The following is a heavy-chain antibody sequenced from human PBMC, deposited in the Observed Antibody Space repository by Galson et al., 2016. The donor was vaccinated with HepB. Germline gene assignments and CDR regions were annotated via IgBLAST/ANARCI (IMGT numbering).Heavy chain of an antibody. V-gene: IGHV3-33*01. CDR2: IWSDGSNK. Sequence: SLRLSCAASGFTFSSYGMHWVRQAPGKGLEWVAMIWSDGSNKYYIDSVKGRFTISRDNFHNTLYLQMNSLRAEDTAVYYCTRDPGYYDSSGYYYPGPFDWGQGTLVTVSS. J-gene: IGHJ4*02. CDR1: GFTFSSYG. D-gene: IGHD3-22*01. CDR3: TRDPGYYDSSGYYYPGPFD.